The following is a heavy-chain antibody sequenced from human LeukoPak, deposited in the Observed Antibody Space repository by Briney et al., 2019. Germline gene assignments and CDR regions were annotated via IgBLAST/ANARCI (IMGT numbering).Heavy chain of an antibody. CDR2: ISGSGGST. CDR1: GFTFSSYA. J-gene: IGHJ4*02. CDR3: AKDPAYGGYYLSCFDY. V-gene: IGHV3-23*01. Sequence: GGSLRLSCAASGFTFSSYAMSWVRQAPGKGLEWVSAISGSGGSTYYADSVKGRFTISRDNSKNTLYLQMNSLRAEDTAVYYCAKDPAYGGYYLSCFDYWGQGTLVTVSS. D-gene: IGHD3-22*01.